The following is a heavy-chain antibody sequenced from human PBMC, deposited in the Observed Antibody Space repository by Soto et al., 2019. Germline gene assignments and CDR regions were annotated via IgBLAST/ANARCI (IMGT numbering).Heavy chain of an antibody. D-gene: IGHD6-13*01. CDR3: ARGRGAAADFFDF. CDR1: GFTFSDYY. Sequence: QVQLVESGVGLVQPGGSLRLSCAVSGFTFSDYYMTWIRQAPGKGLEWVSYISSSTSHTNYADSVKGRFTISRDNAKNSLFLQMNSLRAEDTAVYYWARGRGAAADFFDFWGQGTLVTVSS. CDR2: ISSSTSHT. V-gene: IGHV3-11*05. J-gene: IGHJ4*02.